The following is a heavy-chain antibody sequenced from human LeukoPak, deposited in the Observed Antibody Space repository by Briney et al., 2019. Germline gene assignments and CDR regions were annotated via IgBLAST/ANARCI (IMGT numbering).Heavy chain of an antibody. J-gene: IGHJ1*01. CDR2: ISGSGGST. CDR3: AKSSGWYIFGAEYFQH. V-gene: IGHV3-23*01. D-gene: IGHD6-19*01. CDR1: GFTFSSYA. Sequence: GGSLRLSCAASGFTFSSYAMSWVRQAPGKGLERVSAISGSGGSTYYADSVKGRFTISRDNSKNTLYLQMNSLRAEDTAVYYCAKSSGWYIFGAEYFQHWGQGTLVTVSS.